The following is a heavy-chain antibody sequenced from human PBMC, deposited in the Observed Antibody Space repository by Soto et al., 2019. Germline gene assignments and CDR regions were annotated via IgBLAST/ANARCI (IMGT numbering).Heavy chain of an antibody. Sequence: PSETLSLTCAVYGGSFNGYYWTWIPQPPGKGLEWIGEIYHKGNTYYNPSPKSRVTISVDTSKNQFSLQLSSVTAADTAVYYCARQVGDIVVGWFDPWGQGTLVTVSS. CDR1: GGSFNGYY. J-gene: IGHJ5*02. CDR3: ARQVGDIVVGWFDP. CDR2: IYHKGNT. D-gene: IGHD2-21*01. V-gene: IGHV4-34*01.